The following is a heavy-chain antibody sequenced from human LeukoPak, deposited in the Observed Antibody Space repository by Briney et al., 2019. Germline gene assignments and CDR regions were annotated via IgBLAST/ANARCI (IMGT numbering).Heavy chain of an antibody. CDR1: GFTFSSYA. D-gene: IGHD2-2*01. CDR3: TRGQRSCNSASCHLWYFDL. V-gene: IGHV3-23*01. J-gene: IGHJ2*01. Sequence: GGSLRLSCAASGFTFSSYALSWVRQAPRKGLEWVSQISASSNYRYYADSVKGRFTISRDNSKSTLFLQMDSLRDEDTAVYYCTRGQRSCNSASCHLWYFDLWGRGTLVSVSS. CDR2: ISASSNYR.